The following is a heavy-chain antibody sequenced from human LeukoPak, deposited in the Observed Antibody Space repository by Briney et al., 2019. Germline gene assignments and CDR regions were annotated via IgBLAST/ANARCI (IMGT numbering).Heavy chain of an antibody. V-gene: IGHV3-30*18. CDR3: AKDGYDSSGAYIDY. D-gene: IGHD3-22*01. Sequence: GGSLRLSCAASGSTFSSYGMHWVRQAPGKGLEWVAAISYDGSNKYYADSVKGRFTISRDNSKNTLYLQMNSLRAEDTAVYYCAKDGYDSSGAYIDYWGQGTLVTVSS. J-gene: IGHJ4*02. CDR2: ISYDGSNK. CDR1: GSTFSSYG.